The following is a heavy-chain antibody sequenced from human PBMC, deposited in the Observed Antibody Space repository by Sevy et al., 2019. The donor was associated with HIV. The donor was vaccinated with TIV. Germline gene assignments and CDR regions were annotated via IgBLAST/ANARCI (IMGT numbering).Heavy chain of an antibody. Sequence: SETLSLTCTVSGGSISSFYWNWIRQSPGKGLEWIGYISYSGSTNYNPSLKSRITISVDTSKNQFSLKLSSVTAADTAVYYCARGIFSYGYWREFDYWGQGNLVTVSS. J-gene: IGHJ4*02. CDR2: ISYSGST. V-gene: IGHV4-59*01. CDR3: ARGIFSYGYWREFDY. D-gene: IGHD5-18*01. CDR1: GGSISSFY.